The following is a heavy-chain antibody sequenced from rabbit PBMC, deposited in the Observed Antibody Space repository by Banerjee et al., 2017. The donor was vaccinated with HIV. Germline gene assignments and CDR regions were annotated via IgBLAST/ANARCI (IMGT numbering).Heavy chain of an antibody. J-gene: IGHJ4*01. CDR1: GFSLSNSYW. CDR3: ARTSGSGWSFDL. Sequence: QEQLEESGGDLVKPEGSLTLTCTASGFSLSNSYWICWVRQAPGKGLEWIACIGAGSSGSTYYASWAKGRFTISKTSSTTVTLQMTSLTAADTATYFCARTSGSGWSFDLWGQGTLVTVS. V-gene: IGHV1S45*01. D-gene: IGHD8-1*01. CDR2: IGAGSSGST.